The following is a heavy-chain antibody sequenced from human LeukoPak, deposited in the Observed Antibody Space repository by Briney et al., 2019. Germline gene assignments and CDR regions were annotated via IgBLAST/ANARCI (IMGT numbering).Heavy chain of an antibody. J-gene: IGHJ4*02. CDR2: ISGSGGST. Sequence: SGGSLRLSCAASGFTFSSYAMSWVRQAPGKGLEWVSAISGSGGSTYYADSVKGRFTISRDNSKSTLYLQMNSLRAEDTAVYYCAKDFGLSGPVDQRDYWGQGTLVTVSS. V-gene: IGHV3-23*01. D-gene: IGHD3-3*01. CDR3: AKDFGLSGPVDQRDY. CDR1: GFTFSSYA.